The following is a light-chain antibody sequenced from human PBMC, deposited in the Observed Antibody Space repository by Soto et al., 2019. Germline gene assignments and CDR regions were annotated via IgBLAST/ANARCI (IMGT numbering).Light chain of an antibody. CDR2: GAS. CDR1: QSVSSSY. V-gene: IGKV3-20*01. CDR3: QQYGSSPFT. J-gene: IGKJ3*01. Sequence: EIVLTQSPGTLSLSPGERATLSCRASQSVSSSYLAWYQQKPGQAPRLLIYGASSRATGIPGRFSGSGSGTHFTLTISRLEPEDFAVYYCQQYGSSPFTFGPGAKVEIK.